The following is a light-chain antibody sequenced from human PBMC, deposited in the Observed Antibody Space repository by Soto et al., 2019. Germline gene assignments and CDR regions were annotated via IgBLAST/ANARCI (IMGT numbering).Light chain of an antibody. CDR1: QSVTSY. CDR3: QQRSHWPIT. Sequence: EIVLTQSPVTLSLSPGDRATLSCRASQSVTSYLAWYQQKPGQAPRLLIYDSSNRAADIPARFSGSGSGTDFTLTISSLEPEDFAVYYCQQRSHWPITFGQGTRLEIK. CDR2: DSS. V-gene: IGKV3-11*01. J-gene: IGKJ5*01.